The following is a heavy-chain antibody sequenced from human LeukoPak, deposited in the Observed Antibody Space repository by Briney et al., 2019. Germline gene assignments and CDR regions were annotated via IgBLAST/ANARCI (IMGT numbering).Heavy chain of an antibody. CDR3: ARDLTSYYYDSSGYYYGPDY. V-gene: IGHV3-48*04. D-gene: IGHD3-22*01. Sequence: RGSLRLSCAASGFTFSSYSMNWVRQAPGKGLEWVSYISSSSSTIYYADSVKGRFTISRDNAKNSLYLQMNSLRAEDTAVYYCARDLTSYYYDSSGYYYGPDYWGQGTLVTVSS. CDR1: GFTFSSYS. J-gene: IGHJ4*02. CDR2: ISSSSSTI.